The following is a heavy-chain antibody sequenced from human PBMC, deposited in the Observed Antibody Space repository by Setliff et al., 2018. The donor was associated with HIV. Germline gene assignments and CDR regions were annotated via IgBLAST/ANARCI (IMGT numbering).Heavy chain of an antibody. Sequence: SETLSLTCTIYGGSFSGNHWSWIRQSPGNGLEWIGEVLYNGGTRYNPSLENRVSMSVDTSKNQFSLKLLSVTAADTAVYYCARAGYHGSISYWEYFHYWGQGTLVTVS. CDR3: ARAGYHGSISYWEYFHY. CDR2: VLYNGGT. D-gene: IGHD3-22*01. J-gene: IGHJ1*01. CDR1: GGSFSGNH. V-gene: IGHV4-34*12.